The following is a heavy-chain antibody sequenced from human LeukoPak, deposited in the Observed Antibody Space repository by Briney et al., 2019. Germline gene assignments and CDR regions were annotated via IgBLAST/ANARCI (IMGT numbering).Heavy chain of an antibody. D-gene: IGHD4-17*01. CDR1: GYTFTSYG. CDR2: IIPIFGTA. V-gene: IGHV1-69*06. CDR3: ARDRAHIASYDYGDYSDY. J-gene: IGHJ4*02. Sequence: ASVKVSCKASGYTFTSYGINWVRQAPGQGLEWMGGIIPIFGTANYAQKFQGRVTITADKSTSTAYMELSSLRSEDTAVYYCARDRAHIASYDYGDYSDYWGQGTLVTVSS.